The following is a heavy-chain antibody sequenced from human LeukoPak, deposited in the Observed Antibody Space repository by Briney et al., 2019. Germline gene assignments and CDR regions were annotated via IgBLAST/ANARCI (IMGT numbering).Heavy chain of an antibody. Sequence: GGSLRLSCAASGFTFSSYWMHWVRQAPGKGLVWVSRINTDGSSTSYADSVKGRFTISRDNAKNTLYLQMNSLRAEDTAVYYCARDLGAERFGEYFDLWGRGTLVTVSS. CDR1: GFTFSSYW. D-gene: IGHD3-10*01. V-gene: IGHV3-74*01. CDR3: ARDLGAERFGEYFDL. J-gene: IGHJ2*01. CDR2: INTDGSST.